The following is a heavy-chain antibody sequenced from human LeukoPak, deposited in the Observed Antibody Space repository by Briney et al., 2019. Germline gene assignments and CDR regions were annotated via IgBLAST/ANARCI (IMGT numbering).Heavy chain of an antibody. CDR1: GYIFTNYG. D-gene: IGHD2-21*01. Sequence: ASVKVSCKASGYIFTNYGITWVRQAPGQGLEWMGWISAYNGNTNYAQKLQGRVTITADESTSTAYMELSSLRSEDTAVYYCARGALVRYYFDYWGQGTLVTVSS. CDR3: ARGALVRYYFDY. V-gene: IGHV1-18*01. CDR2: ISAYNGNT. J-gene: IGHJ4*02.